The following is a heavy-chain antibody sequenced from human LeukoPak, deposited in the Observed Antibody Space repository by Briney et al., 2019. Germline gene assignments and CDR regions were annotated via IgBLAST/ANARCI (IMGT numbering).Heavy chain of an antibody. CDR1: GDTVPRHY. CDR3: ARDNGMGYYGGSGYFDY. D-gene: IGHD1-26*01. J-gene: IGHJ4*02. V-gene: IGHV1-2*02. CDR2: PNPKRGGT. Sequence: ASVKVSSKLSGDTVPRHYMYQVRQAPGQRLEGMGWPNPKRGGTNYAQKFQGRVTMTRDTSITTAYMELSRLTSDDTAAYYCARDNGMGYYGGSGYFDYWGQGTLVTVSS.